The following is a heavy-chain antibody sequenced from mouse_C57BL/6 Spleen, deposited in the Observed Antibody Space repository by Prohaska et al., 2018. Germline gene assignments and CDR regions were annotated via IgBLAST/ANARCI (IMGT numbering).Heavy chain of an antibody. D-gene: IGHD1-1*01. CDR2: INPNNGGT. CDR3: ARGQIYYYGSSPYYFDY. V-gene: IGHV1-26*01. J-gene: IGHJ2*01. Sequence: HGKSLEWIGDINPNNGGTSYNQKFKGKATLTVDKSSSTAYMELRSLTSEDSAVYYCARGQIYYYGSSPYYFDYWGQGTTLTVSS.